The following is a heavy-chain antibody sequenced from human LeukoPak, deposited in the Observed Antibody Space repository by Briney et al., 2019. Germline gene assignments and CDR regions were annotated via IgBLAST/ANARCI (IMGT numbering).Heavy chain of an antibody. CDR1: GGSISSGGYS. Sequence: PSETLSLTCAVSGGSISSGGYSWSWIRQPPGKGLEWIGYIYHSGSTYYNPSLKSRVTISVDRSKNQFSLKLSSVTAADTAVYYCARGHRILTGYYNYWGQGTLVTVSS. J-gene: IGHJ4*02. CDR2: IYHSGST. D-gene: IGHD3-9*01. V-gene: IGHV4-30-2*01. CDR3: ARGHRILTGYYNY.